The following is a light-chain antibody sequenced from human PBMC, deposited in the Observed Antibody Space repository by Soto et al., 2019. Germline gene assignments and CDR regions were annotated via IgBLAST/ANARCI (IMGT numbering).Light chain of an antibody. V-gene: IGKV1-12*01. CDR3: HQRQSWPRT. CDR2: DAS. CDR1: QGVSSR. J-gene: IGKJ1*01. Sequence: DIQMTQSPSSLSASVGDRVTITCRASQGVSSRLAWYQQKPGKAPKLLIYDASSLESGVPSRFSGSGSGTDFTLTISDVQPEDFALYYCHQRQSWPRTFGQGTKVDIK.